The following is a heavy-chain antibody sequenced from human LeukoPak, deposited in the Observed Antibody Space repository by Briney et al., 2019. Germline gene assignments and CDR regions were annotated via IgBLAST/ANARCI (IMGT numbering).Heavy chain of an antibody. CDR3: ARMTINWPDLPLAGTLLTLSPRSASAPPCYF. Sequence: PSETLSLTCTVSGGSISSYYWSWIRQPPGKGLGWIWYIYYSGSTNYNPSLKSRFTISVDTSKNQFSQTRSSVTARDTATHCCARMTINWPDLPLAGTLLTLSPRSASAPPCYF. D-gene: IGHD1-1*01. CDR1: GGSISSYY. V-gene: IGHV4-59*01. J-gene: IGHJ4*03. CDR2: IYYSGST.